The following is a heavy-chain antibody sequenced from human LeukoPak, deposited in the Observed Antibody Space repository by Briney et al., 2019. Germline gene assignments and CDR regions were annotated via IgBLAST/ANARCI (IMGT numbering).Heavy chain of an antibody. CDR3: ARVYSGWQNVFDI. D-gene: IGHD6-25*01. V-gene: IGHV5-51*01. CDR1: GYSFSSSW. CDR2: IYPGDSDT. Sequence: GESLKISCQGSGYSFSSSWIGWVRQMPGKGLEWMASIYPGDSDTKHSPSFQGQVTISADKSISTTYLQWSSLKASDTAIYYCARVYSGWQNVFDIWGQGTMVTVSS. J-gene: IGHJ3*02.